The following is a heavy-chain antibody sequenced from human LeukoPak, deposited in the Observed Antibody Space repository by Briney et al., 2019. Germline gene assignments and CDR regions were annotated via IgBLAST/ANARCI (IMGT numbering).Heavy chain of an antibody. D-gene: IGHD5-18*01. CDR2: IFYTGST. J-gene: IGHJ4*02. V-gene: IGHV4-59*01. CDR3: ARDKRHSYGRYFDH. CDR1: GGSISGYY. Sequence: SETLSLTCSVSGGSISGYYWSWVRQPPGKGLEWIGYIFYTGSTNSNPSLKSRVTMFVDTSKNQFVLNLRSVTAADTAVYYCARDKRHSYGRYFDHWGQGMLVTVSS.